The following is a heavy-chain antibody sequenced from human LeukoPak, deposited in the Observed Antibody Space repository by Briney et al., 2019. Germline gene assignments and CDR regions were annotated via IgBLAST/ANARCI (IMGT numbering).Heavy chain of an antibody. CDR1: GVSFSGYY. V-gene: IGHV4-34*01. J-gene: IGHJ4*02. CDR2: INHSGST. D-gene: IGHD6-19*01. CDR3: ARAHSGWYAFDY. Sequence: SETLSLTCAVYGVSFSGYYWSWIRQPPGKGLEWIGEINHSGSTNYNPSLKSRVTISVDTSKNQFSLKLSSVTAADTAVYYCARAHSGWYAFDYWGQGTLVTVSS.